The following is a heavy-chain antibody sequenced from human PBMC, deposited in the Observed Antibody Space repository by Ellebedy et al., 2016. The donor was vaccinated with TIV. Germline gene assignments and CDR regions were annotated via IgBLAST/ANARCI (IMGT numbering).Heavy chain of an antibody. CDR3: AREGSWIDPYYYMDV. J-gene: IGHJ6*03. CDR2: ISGTGLST. D-gene: IGHD1-26*01. CDR1: GFNFGSYA. V-gene: IGHV3-23*01. Sequence: GGSLRLXXAASGFNFGSYAVTWVRQAPGKGLEWVSSISGTGLSTYYGDSVKGRFTISRHNPKNTLYLQMNSLRVEDTAVYYCAREGSWIDPYYYMDVWGKGTTVTVSS.